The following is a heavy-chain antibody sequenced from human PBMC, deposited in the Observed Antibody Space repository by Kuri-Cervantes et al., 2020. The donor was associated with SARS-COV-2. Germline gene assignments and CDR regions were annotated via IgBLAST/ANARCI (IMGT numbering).Heavy chain of an antibody. Sequence: GGSLRLSCEVSGFPFSASAIHWVRQASGKGLEWVGRVRGKANNYATAYAASVKGRFTISRDDSKNMAYLQMNSLKTEDTAVYYCARDLGPSGFDYWGQGTLVTVSS. CDR1: GFPFSASA. CDR3: ARDLGPSGFDY. V-gene: IGHV3-73*01. CDR2: VRGKANNYAT. D-gene: IGHD3-10*01. J-gene: IGHJ4*02.